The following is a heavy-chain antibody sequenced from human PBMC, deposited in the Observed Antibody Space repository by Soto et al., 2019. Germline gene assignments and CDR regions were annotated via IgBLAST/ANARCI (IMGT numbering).Heavy chain of an antibody. V-gene: IGHV1-2*02. CDR1: GYTFTDYY. CDR3: ARYWYYFDCSGYSKPVYYYYYGLDV. J-gene: IGHJ6*02. Sequence: ASVKVSCKASGYTFTDYYMHWVRQAPGQGLEWMGWINPNTGGTKYAQKFQGRVTMTRDTSISTAYMELSRLRSDDTAVYYCARYWYYFDCSGYSKPVYYYYYGLDVWGQGTTVTVSS. CDR2: INPNTGGT. D-gene: IGHD3-22*01.